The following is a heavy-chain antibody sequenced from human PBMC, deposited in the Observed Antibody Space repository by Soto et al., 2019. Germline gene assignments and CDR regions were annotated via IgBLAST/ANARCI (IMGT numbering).Heavy chain of an antibody. CDR3: ARGEQVDYFDY. V-gene: IGHV1-69*13. Sequence: SVKVSCKASGGPFSSYAISWVRQAPGQGLEWMGGIIPIFGTANYAQKFQGRVTITADESTSTAYMELSGLRSEDTAVYYCARGEQVDYFDYWGQGTLVTVSS. D-gene: IGHD1-26*01. CDR1: GGPFSSYA. CDR2: IIPIFGTA. J-gene: IGHJ4*02.